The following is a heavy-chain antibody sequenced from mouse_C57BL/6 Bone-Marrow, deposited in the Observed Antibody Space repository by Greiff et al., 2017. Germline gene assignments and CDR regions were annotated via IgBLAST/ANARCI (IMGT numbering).Heavy chain of an antibody. D-gene: IGHD2-12*01. CDR1: GYTFTSYW. V-gene: IGHV1-55*01. CDR3: ARGRGYYFYLDY. Sequence: VQLQQSGAELVKPGASVKMSCKASGYTFTSYWITWVKQRPGQGLEWIGDIYPGSGSTNYNEKFKSKATLTVDTSSSTAYMQLSSLTSEDSAVYYCARGRGYYFYLDYWGQGTTLTVSS. J-gene: IGHJ2*01. CDR2: IYPGSGST.